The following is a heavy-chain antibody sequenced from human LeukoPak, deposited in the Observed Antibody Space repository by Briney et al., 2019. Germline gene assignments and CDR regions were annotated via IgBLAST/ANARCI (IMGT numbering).Heavy chain of an antibody. V-gene: IGHV3-11*04. Sequence: GGSLRLSCAASGFTFSDYYMTWIRQAPGKGLGWVSYISSSGSTIYYGDSVKGRFTISRDNAKNSLYLQMNSLRAEDTAVYYCASLGSYCSSTSCFYYYYYYMDVWGKGTTVTVSS. CDR3: ASLGSYCSSTSCFYYYYYYMDV. J-gene: IGHJ6*03. CDR1: GFTFSDYY. D-gene: IGHD2-2*01. CDR2: ISSSGSTI.